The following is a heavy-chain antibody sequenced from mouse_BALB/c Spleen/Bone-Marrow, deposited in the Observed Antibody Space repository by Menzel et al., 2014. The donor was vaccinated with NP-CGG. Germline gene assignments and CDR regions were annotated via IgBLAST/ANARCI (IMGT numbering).Heavy chain of an antibody. V-gene: IGHV1-54*03. CDR2: INPGSGST. CDR1: GYAFTNHL. J-gene: IGHJ2*01. D-gene: IGHD4-1*01. CDR3: AGRLTGTLYFDY. Sequence: QVQLQQPGAELVRPGTSVKVSCKASGYAFTNHLIEWVKQRPGQGLEWIGVINPGSGSTNYNENFKGKATLTADKSSSTPYMQLSSLTSDDSAIYFCAGRLTGTLYFDYWGQGTTLTVSS.